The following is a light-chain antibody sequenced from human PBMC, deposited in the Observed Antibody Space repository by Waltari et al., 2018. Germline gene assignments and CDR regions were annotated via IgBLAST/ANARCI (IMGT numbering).Light chain of an antibody. CDR3: QKYSSSPYS. CDR1: QSVSSY. J-gene: IGKJ2*03. V-gene: IGKV3-20*01. Sequence: VILTQSPATLSLSPGERATLSCRASQSVSSYLAWYQQKPGQAPRLLIYGASSRATCIPDRFSGSGSGTDFTLTISSLEPEDFAVYYCQKYSSSPYSFGQGTKVEIK. CDR2: GAS.